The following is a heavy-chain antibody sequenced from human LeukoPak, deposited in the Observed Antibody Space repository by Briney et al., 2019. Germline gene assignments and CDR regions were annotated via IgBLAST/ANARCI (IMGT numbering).Heavy chain of an antibody. V-gene: IGHV3-66*01. D-gene: IGHD2-2*01. Sequence: GGSLRLSCAASGFTFSSNYMSWVRQAPGRGLEWVSVIYSGGSTYYADSVKGRFTISRDNSKNTLYLQMNSLRAEDTAVYYCAKNWVVVPAAPDAFDIRGQGTMVTVSS. CDR2: IYSGGST. J-gene: IGHJ3*02. CDR3: AKNWVVVPAAPDAFDI. CDR1: GFTFSSNY.